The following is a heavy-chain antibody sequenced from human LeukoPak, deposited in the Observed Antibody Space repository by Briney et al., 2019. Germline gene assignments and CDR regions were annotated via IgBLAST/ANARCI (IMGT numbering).Heavy chain of an antibody. CDR3: ARLEGIVVVPAAPKDYYFDY. D-gene: IGHD2-2*01. V-gene: IGHV4-59*01. CDR2: IYYSGSS. CDR1: GGSISGYH. J-gene: IGHJ4*02. Sequence: SETLSLTCNVSGGSISGYHWSWIRQPPGKGLEWLGYIYYSGSSNYNPSLKSRVTMSADTSKNQFSLKLSSVTAADTAVYYCARLEGIVVVPAAPKDYYFDYWGQGTLVTVSS.